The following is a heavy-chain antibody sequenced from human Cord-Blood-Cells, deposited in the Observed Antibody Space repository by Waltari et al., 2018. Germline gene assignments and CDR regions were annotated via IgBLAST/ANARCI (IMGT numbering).Heavy chain of an antibody. CDR2: IIPILGIA. CDR1: GGPFSRYA. Sequence: QVQLLQSAAEGKKPGSSVKVSCKASGGPFSRYAHSWVRQALGQGLEWMGRIIPILGIANYAQKFQGRVTITADKSTSTAYMELSSLRSEDTAVYYCAREYSSSSEPILDAFDIWGQGTMVTVSS. J-gene: IGHJ3*02. D-gene: IGHD6-6*01. V-gene: IGHV1-69*09. CDR3: AREYSSSSEPILDAFDI.